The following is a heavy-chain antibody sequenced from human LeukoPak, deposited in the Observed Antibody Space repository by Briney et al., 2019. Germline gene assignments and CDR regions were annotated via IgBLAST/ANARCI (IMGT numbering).Heavy chain of an antibody. D-gene: IGHD6-19*01. CDR1: GYTFTGYY. CDR2: INPNSGGT. Sequence: ASVKVSCKTSGYTFTGYYMHWVRQAPGQGLEWMGWINPNSGGTNYAQKFQGRVTMTRDTSISTAYMELTRLRPDDTAGYYCARYSSGWYFDLWGRGTQVTVSS. V-gene: IGHV1-2*02. J-gene: IGHJ2*01. CDR3: ARYSSGWYFDL.